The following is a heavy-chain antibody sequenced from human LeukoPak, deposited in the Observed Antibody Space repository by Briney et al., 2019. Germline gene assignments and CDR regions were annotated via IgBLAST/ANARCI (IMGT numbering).Heavy chain of an antibody. D-gene: IGHD6-19*01. CDR1: GFGFSSYA. J-gene: IGHJ6*02. CDR2: ICDSGGRT. CDR3: AKGTSGWYDYYGMDV. V-gene: IGHV3-23*01. Sequence: GGSLRLSCAASGFGFSSYAMTWVRQAPGKGLEWVSSICDSGGRTIYADSVKGRFTISRDNPKNTLFLQMNSLRAEDTAVYYCAKGTSGWYDYYGMDVWGQGTTVTVSS.